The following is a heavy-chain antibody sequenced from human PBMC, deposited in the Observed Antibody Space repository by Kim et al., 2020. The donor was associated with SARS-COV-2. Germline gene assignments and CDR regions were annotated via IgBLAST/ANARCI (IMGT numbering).Heavy chain of an antibody. D-gene: IGHD1-26*01. CDR3: TTAESGSYNYDY. Sequence: GGSLRLSCAASGFTFSNAWMSWVRQAPGKGLEGVGRIKSKTDGGTTDYAAPVKGRFTISRDDSKNTLYLQMNSLKTEDTAVYYCTTAESGSYNYDYWGQGTLVTVSS. CDR2: IKSKTDGGTT. V-gene: IGHV3-15*01. J-gene: IGHJ4*02. CDR1: GFTFSNAW.